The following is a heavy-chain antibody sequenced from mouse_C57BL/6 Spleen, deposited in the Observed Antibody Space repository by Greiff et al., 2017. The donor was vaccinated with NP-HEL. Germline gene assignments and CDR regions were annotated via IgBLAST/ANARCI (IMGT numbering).Heavy chain of an antibody. Sequence: VQLQQSGPELVKPGASVKIPCKASGYTFTDYNMDWVKQSHGKSLEWIGDINPNNGGTIYNQKFKGKATLTVDKSSSTAYMELRSLTSEDTAVYYCARQNYYGSSSAMDYWGQGTSVTVSS. CDR1: GYTFTDYN. CDR3: ARQNYYGSSSAMDY. D-gene: IGHD1-1*01. V-gene: IGHV1-18*01. CDR2: INPNNGGT. J-gene: IGHJ4*01.